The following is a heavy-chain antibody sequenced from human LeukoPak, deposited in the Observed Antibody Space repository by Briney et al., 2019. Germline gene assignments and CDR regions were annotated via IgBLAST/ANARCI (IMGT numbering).Heavy chain of an antibody. Sequence: TGGSLRLSCAASGFTFLRYCMTWVRQAPGKGLEWVANIKQDGSEKYYVDSVKGRFTISRDNAKNSLYLQMNSLRAEDTAVYYCARVVQLAFDYWGQGTLVTVSS. J-gene: IGHJ4*02. CDR1: GFTFLRYC. V-gene: IGHV3-7*04. D-gene: IGHD6-6*01. CDR2: IKQDGSEK. CDR3: ARVVQLAFDY.